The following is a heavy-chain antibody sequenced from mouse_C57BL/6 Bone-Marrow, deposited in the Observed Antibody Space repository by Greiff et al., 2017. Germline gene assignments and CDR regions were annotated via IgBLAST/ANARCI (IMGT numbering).Heavy chain of an antibody. D-gene: IGHD2-1*01. CDR3: ARDLLGFAY. CDR2: IWSGGST. V-gene: IGHV2-2*01. J-gene: IGHJ3*01. CDR1: GFSLTSYG. Sequence: VQLQQSGPGLVQPSQSLSITCTVSGFSLTSYGVHWVRQSPGKGLEWLGVIWSGGSTDYNAAFISRLSISKDNSKSQVFFKMNSLQADDTAIYYCARDLLGFAYWGQGTLVTVSA.